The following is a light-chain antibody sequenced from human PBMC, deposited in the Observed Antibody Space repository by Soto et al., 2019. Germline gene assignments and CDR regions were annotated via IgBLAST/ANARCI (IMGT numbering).Light chain of an antibody. V-gene: IGLV2-14*01. CDR2: EVR. J-gene: IGLJ2*01. Sequence: QSALTQPASVSGSPGQSITISCTGTSSDVGGHNYVSWYQQHPGKAPRLIFYEVRNRPSGIPLRFSASKSGNTASLTISGLQAEDEAHYYCSSFTSKSTLIFGGGTKLTVL. CDR3: SSFTSKSTLI. CDR1: SSDVGGHNY.